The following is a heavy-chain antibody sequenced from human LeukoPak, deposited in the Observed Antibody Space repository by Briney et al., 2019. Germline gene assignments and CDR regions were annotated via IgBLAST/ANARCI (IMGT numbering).Heavy chain of an antibody. D-gene: IGHD3-16*01. V-gene: IGHV3-53*01. J-gene: IGHJ4*02. CDR1: GFTFSSNY. CDR2: IYSGGST. Sequence: GGSLRLSCSASGFTFSSNYMSWVRQAPGKGLEWVSVIYSGGSTYYADSVKGRFTISRDNSKNTLYLQMNSLRAEDTAVYYCARELDRGAYGYWGQGTLVTVSS. CDR3: ARELDRGAYGY.